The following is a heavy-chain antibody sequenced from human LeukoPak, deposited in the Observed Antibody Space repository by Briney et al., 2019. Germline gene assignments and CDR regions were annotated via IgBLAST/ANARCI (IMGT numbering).Heavy chain of an antibody. J-gene: IGHJ3*02. Sequence: IGYIYTGGSTNYNPSLKSRVTISVDTSKNQFSLKLSSVTAADTAVYYCARKGFRRTNPCAFEIWGQGTMVTVSS. D-gene: IGHD2-8*01. CDR2: IYTGGST. CDR3: ARKGFRRTNPCAFEI. V-gene: IGHV4-4*09.